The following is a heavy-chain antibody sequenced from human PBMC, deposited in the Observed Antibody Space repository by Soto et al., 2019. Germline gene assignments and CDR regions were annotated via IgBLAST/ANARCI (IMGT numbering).Heavy chain of an antibody. J-gene: IGHJ4*02. Sequence: SETLSLTCTVSGGSISSGGYYWSWIRQHPGKGLEWIGYSYYSGSTYYNPSLKSRVTISVDTSKNQFSLKLSSVTAADTAVYYCARIDGYNDNRFDYWGQGTLVTVSS. V-gene: IGHV4-31*03. CDR2: SYYSGST. D-gene: IGHD5-12*01. CDR3: ARIDGYNDNRFDY. CDR1: GGSISSGGYY.